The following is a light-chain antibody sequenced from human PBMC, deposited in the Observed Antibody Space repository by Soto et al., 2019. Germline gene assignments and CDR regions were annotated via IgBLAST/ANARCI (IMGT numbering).Light chain of an antibody. J-gene: IGLJ1*01. V-gene: IGLV1-40*01. CDR3: QSYDSSRRV. CDR2: GNS. Sequence: QSVLTQPPSVSGAPGQRVTLSCTGSSSNIGAGYDVHWYQQLPGTAPKLLIYGNSNRPSGVPDRFSGSKSGTSASLAITGLQAEDEADYYCQSYDSSRRVFGTGTKVTV. CDR1: SSNIGAGYD.